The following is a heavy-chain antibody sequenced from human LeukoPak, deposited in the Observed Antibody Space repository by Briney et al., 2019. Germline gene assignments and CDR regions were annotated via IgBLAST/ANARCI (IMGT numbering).Heavy chain of an antibody. J-gene: IGHJ4*02. CDR2: IYYSGST. CDR3: ARVYYYDSSGYYHTLDY. Sequence: SETLSLTCTVSGGSISSSSYYWGWTRQPPGKGLEWIGSIYYSGSTYYNPSLKSRVTISVDTSKNQFSLKLSSVTAADTAVYYCARVYYYDSSGYYHTLDYWGQGTLVTVSS. D-gene: IGHD3-22*01. V-gene: IGHV4-39*07. CDR1: GGSISSSSYY.